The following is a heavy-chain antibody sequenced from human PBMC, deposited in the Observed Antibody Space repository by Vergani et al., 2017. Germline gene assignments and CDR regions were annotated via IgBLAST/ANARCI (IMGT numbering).Heavy chain of an antibody. CDR1: GFTFSSYG. CDR3: ARDRGDYGDYIPI. Sequence: QVQLVESGGGVVQPGRSLRLSCAASGFTFSSYGMHWVRQAPGKGLEWVAVISYDGSNKYYADSVKGRFTISRDNAKNSLYLQMNSLRAEDTAVYYCARDRGDYGDYIPIWGQGTMVTVSS. CDR2: ISYDGSNK. V-gene: IGHV3-30*03. J-gene: IGHJ3*02. D-gene: IGHD4-17*01.